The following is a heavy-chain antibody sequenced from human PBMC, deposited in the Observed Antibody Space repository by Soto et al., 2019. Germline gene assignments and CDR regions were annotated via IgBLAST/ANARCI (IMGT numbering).Heavy chain of an antibody. D-gene: IGHD5-12*01. J-gene: IGHJ6*02. CDR2: IYDSETT. CDR3: ARDRQSEIVAMLASNGMDV. V-gene: IGHV4-30-4*01. CDR1: GGSINSDDSY. Sequence: QVQLQESGPGLVKPSQTLSLTCTVSGGSINSDDSYWSWLRQPPGRGLEWIGYIYDSETTYYNPSLKSRVTISVATSKNQFSLKLNSVTAADTAVYYCARDRQSEIVAMLASNGMDVWGQGTTVIFSS.